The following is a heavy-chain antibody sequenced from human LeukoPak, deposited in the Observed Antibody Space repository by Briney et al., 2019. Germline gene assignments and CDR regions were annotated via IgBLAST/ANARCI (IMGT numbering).Heavy chain of an antibody. CDR1: GFTFRNFA. Sequence: NPGGSLRLSCPASGFTFRNFAISWVRQAPGKGLEWVSSIGGGDTHYADSVKGRFTISRDDSRSTVDLQMSSLRAEDTAVYYCAKDGQSFNSMYDYFDSWGQGTLVTVSS. CDR2: IGGGDT. V-gene: IGHV3-23*01. D-gene: IGHD2-8*01. J-gene: IGHJ4*02. CDR3: AKDGQSFNSMYDYFDS.